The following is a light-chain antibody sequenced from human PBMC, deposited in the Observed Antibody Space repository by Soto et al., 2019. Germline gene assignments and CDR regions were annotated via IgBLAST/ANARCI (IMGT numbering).Light chain of an antibody. J-gene: IGKJ1*01. CDR2: KAS. V-gene: IGKV1-5*03. CDR3: RQYNSYWT. Sequence: DIHITHSPSTLSASVGDRVTITCRASQSISSWLAWYQQKPGKAPKLLIYKASSLESGVPSRFSGSGSGTEFTLTISSLQPDDFATYYCRQYNSYWTFGQGTKVDIK. CDR1: QSISSW.